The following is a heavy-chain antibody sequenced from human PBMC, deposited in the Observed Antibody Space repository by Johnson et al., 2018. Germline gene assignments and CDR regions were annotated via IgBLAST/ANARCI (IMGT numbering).Heavy chain of an antibody. D-gene: IGHD2-15*01. V-gene: IGHV4-61*01. CDR2: IYYSGST. Sequence: QVQLQESGPGLVKPSETLSLTCTVSGGSISSSSYYWSWIRQPPGKGLEWIGYIYYSGSTNYNPSLKSRVTISVDTSKNQFSLKLSSVTAAETGVYYSARDPLYCSGGSCHHNAFDIWGQGTMVTISS. CDR3: ARDPLYCSGGSCHHNAFDI. J-gene: IGHJ3*02. CDR1: GGSISSSSYY.